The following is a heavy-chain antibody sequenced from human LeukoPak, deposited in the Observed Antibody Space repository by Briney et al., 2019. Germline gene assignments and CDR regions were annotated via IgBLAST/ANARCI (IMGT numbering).Heavy chain of an antibody. D-gene: IGHD3-3*01. CDR2: INGGGGST. CDR3: AKGFSRAFDI. J-gene: IGHJ3*02. V-gene: IGHV3-23*01. Sequence: PGGSLRLSCTASGFIFSSNGMAWVRQAPGKGPEWVSFINGGGGSTLYADSVKGRFTISRDKSNNTLFLQMNSLRAEDTAVYYCAKGFSRAFDIWGQGIMVTVSS. CDR1: GFIFSSNG.